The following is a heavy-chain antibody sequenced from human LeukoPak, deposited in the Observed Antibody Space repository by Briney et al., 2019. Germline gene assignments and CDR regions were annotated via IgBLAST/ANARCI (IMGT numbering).Heavy chain of an antibody. Sequence: GASVKVSCKPSGYTFTRYGISWVRQAPGQGLEWMGWIRVDNGNTNYARKLHGRVTLSTDTSTSTTYKELRSLRSDDTAVYYCARDRSPISSWCGFDWFDPWGQGTLVTVSS. V-gene: IGHV1-18*01. CDR3: ARDRSPISSWCGFDWFDP. CDR1: GYTFTRYG. J-gene: IGHJ5*02. D-gene: IGHD6-13*01. CDR2: IRVDNGNT.